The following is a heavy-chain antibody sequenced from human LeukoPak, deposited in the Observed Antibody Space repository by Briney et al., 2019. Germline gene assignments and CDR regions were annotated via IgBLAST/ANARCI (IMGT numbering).Heavy chain of an antibody. Sequence: GGSLRLSCAASGFTFSAYGMHWVRQAPGKGLEWVSYISSRSSYTKYADSVKGRFTISRDNAKNSLYLQMNSLRAEDTAVYYCARNYYYDSSGYYYPYYGMDVWGQGTTVTVSS. D-gene: IGHD3-22*01. CDR1: GFTFSAYG. J-gene: IGHJ6*02. CDR2: ISSRSSYT. CDR3: ARNYYYDSSGYYYPYYGMDV. V-gene: IGHV3-11*03.